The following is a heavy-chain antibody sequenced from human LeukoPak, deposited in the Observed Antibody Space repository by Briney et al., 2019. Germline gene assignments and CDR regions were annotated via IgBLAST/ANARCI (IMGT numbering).Heavy chain of an antibody. CDR3: AKDSSSFDY. CDR1: GSTFSSYG. Sequence: GGSLRLSCAASGSTFSSYGMHWVRQAPGKGLEWVAVISYDGSNKYYADSVKGRFTISRDNSKNTLYLQMNSLRAEDTAVYYCAKDSSSFDYWGQGTLVTVSS. V-gene: IGHV3-30*18. J-gene: IGHJ4*02. D-gene: IGHD6-13*01. CDR2: ISYDGSNK.